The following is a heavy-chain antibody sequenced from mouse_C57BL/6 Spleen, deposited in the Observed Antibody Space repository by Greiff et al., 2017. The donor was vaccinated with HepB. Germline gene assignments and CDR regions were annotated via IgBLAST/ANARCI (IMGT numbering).Heavy chain of an antibody. D-gene: IGHD3-3*01. V-gene: IGHV3-6*01. CDR1: GYSITSGYY. CDR2: ISYDGSN. Sequence: DVQLQESGPGLVKPSQSLSLTCSVTGYSITSGYYWNWIRQFPGNKLEWMGYISYDGSNNYNPSLKNRISITRDTSKNQFFLKLNSVTTEDTATYYGARDRGMGYFDVWGTGTTVTVSS. CDR3: ARDRGMGYFDV. J-gene: IGHJ1*03.